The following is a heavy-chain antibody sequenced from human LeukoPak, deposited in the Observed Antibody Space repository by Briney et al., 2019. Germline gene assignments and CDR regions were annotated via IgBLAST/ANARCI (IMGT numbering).Heavy chain of an antibody. CDR3: AKTPKTREGYYFDY. CDR2: ISGSDGST. Sequence: GGSLRLSCAASGFTFSSYWMTWVRQAPGKGLEWVSAISGSDGSTYYADSVKGRFTISRDNSKNTLYLQMNSLRAEDTAVYYCAKTPKTREGYYFDYWGQGTLVTVSS. D-gene: IGHD1-14*01. J-gene: IGHJ4*02. CDR1: GFTFSSYW. V-gene: IGHV3-23*01.